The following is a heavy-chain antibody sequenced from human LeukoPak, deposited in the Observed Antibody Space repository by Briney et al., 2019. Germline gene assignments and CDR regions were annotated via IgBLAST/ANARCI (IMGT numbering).Heavy chain of an antibody. D-gene: IGHD1-26*01. V-gene: IGHV3-21*01. CDR3: ARDLIMGATNY. J-gene: IGHJ4*02. Sequence: GGSLRLSCAASGFTFSSYSMNWVRQAPGKRLEWVSSITSSGGFIYYADSVKGRFTISRDNAKNSLYLQMNSLRAEDTAVYYCARDLIMGATNYWGQGTLVTVSS. CDR2: ITSSGGFI. CDR1: GFTFSSYS.